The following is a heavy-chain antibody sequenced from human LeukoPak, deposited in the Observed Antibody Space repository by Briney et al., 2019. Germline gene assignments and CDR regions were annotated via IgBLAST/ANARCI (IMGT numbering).Heavy chain of an antibody. D-gene: IGHD3-22*01. CDR2: INPNSGGT. V-gene: IGHV1-2*02. CDR1: GYTFTGYY. CDR3: AREGYYYDSSGHLV. Sequence: ASVKVSCKASGYTFTGYYMHWVRRAPGQGLEWMGWINPNSGGTNYAQKFQGRVTMTRDTSISTAYMELSRLRSDDTAVYYCAREGYYYDSSGHLVWGQGTLVTVPS. J-gene: IGHJ4*02.